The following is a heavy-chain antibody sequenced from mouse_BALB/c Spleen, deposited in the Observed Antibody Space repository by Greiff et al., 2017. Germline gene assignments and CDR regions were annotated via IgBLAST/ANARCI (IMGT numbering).Heavy chain of an antibody. V-gene: IGHV14-3*02. CDR3: ARPAYYYGSSYDAMDY. D-gene: IGHD1-1*01. CDR1: GFNIKDTY. J-gene: IGHJ4*01. Sequence: EVQLQESGAELVKPGASVKLSCTASGFNIKDTYMHWVKQRPEQGLEWIGRIDPANGNTKYDPKFQGKATITADTSSNTAYLQLSSLTSEDTAVYYCARPAYYYGSSYDAMDYWGQGTSVTVSS. CDR2: IDPANGNT.